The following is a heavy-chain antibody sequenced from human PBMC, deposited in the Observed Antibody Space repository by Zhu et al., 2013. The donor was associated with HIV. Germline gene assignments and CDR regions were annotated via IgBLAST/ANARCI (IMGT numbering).Heavy chain of an antibody. CDR1: GGSISSGDYY. CDR2: IYYSGST. D-gene: IGHD6-19*01. CDR3: ARVPFNSSGWEKKRYYFDY. V-gene: IGHV4-30-4*01. Sequence: QVQLQESGPGLVKPSQTLSLTCTVSGGSISSGDYYWSWIRQPPGKGLEWIGYIYYSGSTYYNPSLKSRVTISVDTSKNQFSLKLSSVTAADTAVYYCARVPFNSSGWEKKRYYFDYWGQGTLVTVSS. J-gene: IGHJ4*02.